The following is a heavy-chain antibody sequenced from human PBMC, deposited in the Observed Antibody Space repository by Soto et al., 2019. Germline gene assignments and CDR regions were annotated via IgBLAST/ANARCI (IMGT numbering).Heavy chain of an antibody. V-gene: IGHV1-18*04. Sequence: ASVKVSCKASGYTFTSYGISWVRQAPGQGLEWMGWISAYNGNTNYAQKLQGRVTMTTDTSTSTAYMELRSLRSDDTAVYYCARDFYQPWARYCSGGSSYSGCFGPWDQGTLVTVSS. D-gene: IGHD2-15*01. CDR3: ARDFYQPWARYCSGGSSYSGCFGP. J-gene: IGHJ5*02. CDR1: GYTFTSYG. CDR2: ISAYNGNT.